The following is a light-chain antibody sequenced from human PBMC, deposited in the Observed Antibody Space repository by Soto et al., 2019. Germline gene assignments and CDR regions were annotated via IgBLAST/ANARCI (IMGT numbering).Light chain of an antibody. Sequence: QSVLTQPASVPGSPGQSITISCTGSSSDVGGYNYVSWYQQHPGKAPKLMIYAVSNRPSGVSNRFSGSKSGSTASLTISGLQAEDEADYYCTSYTSIASLDVFGTGTKVTVL. V-gene: IGLV2-14*01. J-gene: IGLJ1*01. CDR3: TSYTSIASLDV. CDR1: SSDVGGYNY. CDR2: AVS.